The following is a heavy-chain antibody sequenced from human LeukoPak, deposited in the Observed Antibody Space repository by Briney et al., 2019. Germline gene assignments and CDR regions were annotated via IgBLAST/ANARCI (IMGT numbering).Heavy chain of an antibody. Sequence: SETLSLTCTVSGGSISSNSYYWGWIRQPPGKGLEWIGSISYSGSTYYNPSLKSRATISRDTSKNQFSLKLNSVTAADTAVYYCAREGPFSNFLDVWGQGTTVTVSS. V-gene: IGHV4-39*07. CDR2: ISYSGST. CDR3: AREGPFSNFLDV. D-gene: IGHD2/OR15-2a*01. J-gene: IGHJ6*02. CDR1: GGSISSNSYY.